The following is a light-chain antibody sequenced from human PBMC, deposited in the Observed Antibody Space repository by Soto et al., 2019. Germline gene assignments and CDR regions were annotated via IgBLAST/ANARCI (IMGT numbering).Light chain of an antibody. V-gene: IGKV1-5*01. CDR2: DAS. Sequence: DIQMAQSPSNLSASVGGRVTITCRASQSIRRRLAWYQQKPGKAPNLLIYDASSLESGVPSRFSGGGSGTEFTLTISSLQPEDFATYYCQQYNTYPWTFGQGTKVELK. J-gene: IGKJ1*01. CDR1: QSIRRR. CDR3: QQYNTYPWT.